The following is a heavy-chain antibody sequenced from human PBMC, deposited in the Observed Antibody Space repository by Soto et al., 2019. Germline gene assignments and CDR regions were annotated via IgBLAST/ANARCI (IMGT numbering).Heavy chain of an antibody. CDR2: IIPVFGTP. Sequence: QVQLVQSGAEVKKPGSSVKVSCEASGGSLSNYGISWVRQAPGQGLEWMGAIIPVFGTPDYAQKFQDRVTITADESTTTVYMEVRSLTSEDTAVYYCARGDATKIVVTTYYAMDVWGQGTTVTVSS. CDR1: GGSLSNYG. CDR3: ARGDATKIVVTTYYAMDV. D-gene: IGHD3-22*01. J-gene: IGHJ6*02. V-gene: IGHV1-69*12.